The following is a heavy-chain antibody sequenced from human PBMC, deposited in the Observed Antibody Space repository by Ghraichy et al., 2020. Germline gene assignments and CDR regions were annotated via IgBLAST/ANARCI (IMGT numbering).Heavy chain of an antibody. Sequence: SETLSLTCAVYGGSFSGYYWSWIRQPPGKGLEWIGEINHSGSTNYNPSLKSRVTISVDTSKNQFSLKLSSVTAADTAVYYCARDPVSLEWYPELDYWGQGTLVTVSS. J-gene: IGHJ4*02. V-gene: IGHV4-34*01. CDR3: ARDPVSLEWYPELDY. D-gene: IGHD3-3*01. CDR1: GGSFSGYY. CDR2: INHSGST.